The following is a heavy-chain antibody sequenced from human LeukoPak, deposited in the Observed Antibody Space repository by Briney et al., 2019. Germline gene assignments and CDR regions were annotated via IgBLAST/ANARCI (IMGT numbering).Heavy chain of an antibody. CDR1: GGTFSSYA. D-gene: IGHD3-10*01. Sequence: ASVKVSCKASGGTFSSYAISWVRQAPGQRLEWMGWINAGNGNTKYSQKFQGRVTITRDTSASTAYMELSSLRSEDTAVYYCARDQILWFGELDYWGQGTLVTVSS. CDR2: INAGNGNT. CDR3: ARDQILWFGELDY. V-gene: IGHV1-3*01. J-gene: IGHJ4*02.